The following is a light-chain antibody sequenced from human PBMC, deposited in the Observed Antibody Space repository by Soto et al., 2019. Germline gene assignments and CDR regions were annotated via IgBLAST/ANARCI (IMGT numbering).Light chain of an antibody. V-gene: IGKV1-39*01. J-gene: IGKJ4*01. CDR3: QQSFSTPLT. Sequence: DIQMTQSPSSLSASVGDRVTITCRASQSISSYLNWYQQKPGKAPKLLIFAASSLQSGVPSRFSGSGSGTDFAFTISNLQPEHFATYFCQQSFSTPLTVGGGTKVDIK. CDR1: QSISSY. CDR2: AAS.